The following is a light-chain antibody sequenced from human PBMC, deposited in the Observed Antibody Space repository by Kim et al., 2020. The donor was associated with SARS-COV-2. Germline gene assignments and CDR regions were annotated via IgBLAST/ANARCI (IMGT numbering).Light chain of an antibody. J-gene: IGLJ3*02. Sequence: QPVLTQSSSASASLGSSVKLTCTLSSGHSSYIIAWHQQQPGKAPRYLMKLEGSGSYNKGSGVPDRFSGSSSGAHRYLTISNLQSEDEADYYCETWYSSNNWVFGGGTQLTVL. CDR1: SGHSSYI. CDR3: ETWYSSNNWV. V-gene: IGLV4-60*03. CDR2: LEGSGSY.